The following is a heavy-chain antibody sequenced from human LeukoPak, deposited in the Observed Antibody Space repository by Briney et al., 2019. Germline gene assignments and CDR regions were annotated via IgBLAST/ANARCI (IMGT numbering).Heavy chain of an antibody. J-gene: IGHJ6*02. V-gene: IGHV1-69*13. CDR3: ARSPYCTTGVCYDPYGMDV. Sequence: GASVKVSCKASGGTFSSYAISWVRQAPGQGLEWMGGIIPIFGTANYAQKFQGRVTITADESTSTAYMELSSLRSEDTAVYYCARSPYCTTGVCYDPYGMDVWGQGTTVTVSS. CDR2: IIPIFGTA. CDR1: GGTFSSYA. D-gene: IGHD2-8*01.